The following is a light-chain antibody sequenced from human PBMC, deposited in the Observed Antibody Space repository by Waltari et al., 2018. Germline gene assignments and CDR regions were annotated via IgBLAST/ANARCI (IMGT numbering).Light chain of an antibody. CDR1: QSATNY. CDR3: QQYSKWPPFT. J-gene: IGKJ2*01. Sequence: EIVMTQSPATLSVSPGERATLSCRASQSATNYLAWYQQKPGQAPRLLIFGASTRATGVPARFSGSGSGTECTLTISSRQSEDSGVYYCQQYSKWPPFTFGQGTNLEIK. CDR2: GAS. V-gene: IGKV3-15*01.